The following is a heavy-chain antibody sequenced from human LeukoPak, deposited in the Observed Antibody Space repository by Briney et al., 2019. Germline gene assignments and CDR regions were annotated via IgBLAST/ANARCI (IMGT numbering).Heavy chain of an antibody. Sequence: ASVKVSCKASGYTFTGYHMHWVRQAPGQGLEWMGWINPNSGGTNYAQKFQGRVTMTRDTSISTAYMELSRLRSDDTAVYYCARCGIFGGHCYYFDSWGLGTLVTVSS. CDR3: ARCGIFGGHCYYFDS. CDR2: INPNSGGT. CDR1: GYTFTGYH. J-gene: IGHJ4*02. V-gene: IGHV1-2*02. D-gene: IGHD2-21*02.